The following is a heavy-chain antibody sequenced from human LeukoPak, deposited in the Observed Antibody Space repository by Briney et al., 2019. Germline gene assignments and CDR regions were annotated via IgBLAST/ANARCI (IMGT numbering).Heavy chain of an antibody. D-gene: IGHD1-1*01. J-gene: IGHJ6*03. CDR2: MNPNSGNR. Sequence: ASVKVSCKASGYSFTSYDINWVRQATGQGLEWMGWMNPNSGNRGCAQKFQGRVTMTRDMSTSTVYMELSSLRSEDTAVYYCASTMSYRYYYYYMDVWGKGTTVTVSS. V-gene: IGHV1-8*01. CDR3: ASTMSYRYYYYYMDV. CDR1: GYSFTSYD.